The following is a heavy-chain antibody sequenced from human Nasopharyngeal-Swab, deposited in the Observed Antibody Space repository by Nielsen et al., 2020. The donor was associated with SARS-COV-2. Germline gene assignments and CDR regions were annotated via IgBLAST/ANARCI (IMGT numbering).Heavy chain of an antibody. V-gene: IGHV3-23*01. CDR3: AKGYCSSTSCYNVFDY. Sequence: GGSLRLSCAASGFTFSSYAMSWVRQAPGKGLVWVSAISGSGGSTYYADSVKGRFTISRDNSKNTLYLQMNSLRAEDTAVYYCAKGYCSSTSCYNVFDYWGQGTLVTVSS. CDR1: GFTFSSYA. CDR2: ISGSGGST. J-gene: IGHJ4*02. D-gene: IGHD2-2*02.